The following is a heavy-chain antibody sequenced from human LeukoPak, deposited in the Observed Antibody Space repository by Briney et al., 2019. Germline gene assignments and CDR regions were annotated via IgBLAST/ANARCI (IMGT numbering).Heavy chain of an antibody. V-gene: IGHV1-2*06. D-gene: IGHD4-17*01. J-gene: IGHJ3*02. Sequence: GASVKVSCKASGYTFTSYDINWVRQATGQGLEWMGRINPNSGGTNYAQKFQGRVTMTRDTSISTAYMELSRLRSDDTAVYYCARDYGDYVAFDIWGQGTMVTVSS. CDR3: ARDYGDYVAFDI. CDR2: INPNSGGT. CDR1: GYTFTSYD.